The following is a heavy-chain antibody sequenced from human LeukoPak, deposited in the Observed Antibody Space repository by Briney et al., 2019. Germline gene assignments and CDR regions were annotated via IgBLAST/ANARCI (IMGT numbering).Heavy chain of an antibody. CDR3: ARVRAAAGGPDY. Sequence: PSETLSLTCTVSGGSISSYYWSWIRQPPGKGLEWIGYIYYSGSTNYNPSLKSRVTISVDTSKNQFSLKLSSVTAADTAVYYCARVRAAAGGPDYWGQGTLVTVSS. CDR2: IYYSGST. V-gene: IGHV4-59*01. CDR1: GGSISSYY. D-gene: IGHD6-13*01. J-gene: IGHJ4*02.